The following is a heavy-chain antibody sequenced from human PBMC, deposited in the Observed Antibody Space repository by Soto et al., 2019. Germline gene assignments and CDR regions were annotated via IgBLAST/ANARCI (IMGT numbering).Heavy chain of an antibody. Sequence: LRLSCADSEFTFSTYAMSLVRQAPGKGLEWVSSIGSGGSPTYYADSVKGRFTISRDNSKNTLYLQMNSLRAEDTAVYYCAKGALSTYFDWGQGTLVTVSS. D-gene: IGHD3-9*01. CDR1: EFTFSTYA. CDR2: IGSGGSPT. J-gene: IGHJ4*02. CDR3: AKGALSTYFD. V-gene: IGHV3-23*01.